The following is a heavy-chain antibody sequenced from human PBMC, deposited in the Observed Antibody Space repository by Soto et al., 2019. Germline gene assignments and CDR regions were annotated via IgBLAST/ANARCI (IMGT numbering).Heavy chain of an antibody. D-gene: IGHD6-19*01. J-gene: IGHJ4*02. CDR3: ADSGLPFYSSGWYFDY. V-gene: IGHV1-69*06. CDR2: IIPIFGTA. Sequence: QVQLVQSGAEVKKPGSSVKVSCKASGGTFSSYAISWVRQAPGQGLEWMGGIIPIFGTANYAQKFQGRVTITADKSTSTAYMELSSLRSEDTAVYYCADSGLPFYSSGWYFDYWGQGTLVTVSS. CDR1: GGTFSSYA.